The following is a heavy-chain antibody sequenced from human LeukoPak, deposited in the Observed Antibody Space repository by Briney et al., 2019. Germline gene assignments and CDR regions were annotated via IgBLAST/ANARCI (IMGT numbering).Heavy chain of an antibody. J-gene: IGHJ6*03. Sequence: PGGSLRLSCVASVFTFSSNGMIWVRQAPGRGLEWVSSITSGNYVFYADSLKGRFTISRDNAKNSLYLQMNSLTAEDTAVYYCARSPGGYYYYYMDVWGRGTTVTVSS. CDR3: ARSPGGYYYYYMDV. CDR2: ITSGNYV. CDR1: VFTFSSNG. D-gene: IGHD3-10*01. V-gene: IGHV3-21*01.